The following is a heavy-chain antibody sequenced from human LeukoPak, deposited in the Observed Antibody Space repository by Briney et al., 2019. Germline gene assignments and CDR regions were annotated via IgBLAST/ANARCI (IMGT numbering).Heavy chain of an antibody. CDR2: ISSSGSTI. V-gene: IGHV3-11*04. J-gene: IGHJ6*04. D-gene: IGHD3-10*02. Sequence: PGGSLRLSCAAFGFTVSNNYMSWVRQAPGKGLEWVSYISSSGSTIYYADSVKGRFTISRDNAKNSLYLQMNSLRAEDTAVYYCAELGITMIGGVWGKGTTVTISS. CDR1: GFTVSNNY. CDR3: AELGITMIGGV.